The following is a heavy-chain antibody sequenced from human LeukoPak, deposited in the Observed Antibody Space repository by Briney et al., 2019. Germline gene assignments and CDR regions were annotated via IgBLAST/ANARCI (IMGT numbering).Heavy chain of an antibody. V-gene: IGHV6-1*01. J-gene: IGHJ3*01. D-gene: IGHD3-22*01. Sequence: PSQTLSLTCAISGDSVSSNSAAWNWIRQSPSRGLEWLGRTFYRSKWYNDYAISVKSRITINPDTSKNQFSLQLNSVTPEDTAVYYCARDRYYYDSSGYPDSLWGQGTMVTVSS. CDR1: GDSVSSNSAA. CDR3: ARDRYYYDSSGYPDSL. CDR2: TFYRSKWYN.